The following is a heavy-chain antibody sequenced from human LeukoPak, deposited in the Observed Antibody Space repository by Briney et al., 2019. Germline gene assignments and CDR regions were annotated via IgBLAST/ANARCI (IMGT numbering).Heavy chain of an antibody. CDR3: ARGNILTGYEY. CDR1: GFTFSSYA. Sequence: PGGSLRLSCAASGFTFSSYAMSWVRQAPGKGLEWVSAISGSGGSTYYADSVKGRFTISRDNSKNTLFLQMNSLRAGDTAMYYCARGNILTGYEYWGQGTLVTVSS. D-gene: IGHD3-9*01. J-gene: IGHJ4*02. CDR2: ISGSGGST. V-gene: IGHV3-23*01.